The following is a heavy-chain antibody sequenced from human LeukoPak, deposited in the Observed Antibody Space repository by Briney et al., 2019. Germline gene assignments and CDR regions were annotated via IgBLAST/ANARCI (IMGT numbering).Heavy chain of an antibody. Sequence: GGSLRLSCAAAGFTFDDYAMHWVRQAPGKGLEWVSGISWNSGSIGYADSVKGRFTISRDNAKNSLYLQMNSLRAEDTALYYCAKARDGLIGDAFDIWGQGTMVTVSS. CDR1: GFTFDDYA. J-gene: IGHJ3*02. D-gene: IGHD5-24*01. CDR3: AKARDGLIGDAFDI. V-gene: IGHV3-9*01. CDR2: ISWNSGSI.